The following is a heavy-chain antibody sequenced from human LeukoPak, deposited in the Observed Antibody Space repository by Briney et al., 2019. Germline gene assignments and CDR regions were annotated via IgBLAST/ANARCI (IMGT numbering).Heavy chain of an antibody. CDR2: ISSSSSYI. Sequence: GGSLRLSCAASGFIFSSYSMNWVRQAPGKGLEWVSSISSSSSYIYYADSVKGRFTISGDNAKNSLYLQMNSLRAEDTAVYYCARGTTVWYFDYWGQGTLVTVSS. CDR1: GFIFSSYS. D-gene: IGHD4-11*01. CDR3: ARGTTVWYFDY. V-gene: IGHV3-21*01. J-gene: IGHJ4*02.